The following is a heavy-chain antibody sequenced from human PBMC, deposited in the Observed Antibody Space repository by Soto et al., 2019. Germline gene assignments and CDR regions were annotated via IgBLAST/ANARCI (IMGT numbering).Heavy chain of an antibody. J-gene: IGHJ6*03. Sequence: ASVKVSCKASGGTFSSYTISWVRQAPGQGLEWMGRIIPILGIANYAQKFQGRVTITADKSTSTAYMELSSLRSEDTAVYYCALDTQYYYYYMDVWGKGTTVTVSS. V-gene: IGHV1-69*02. CDR3: ALDTQYYYYYMDV. D-gene: IGHD5-18*01. CDR1: GGTFSSYT. CDR2: IIPILGIA.